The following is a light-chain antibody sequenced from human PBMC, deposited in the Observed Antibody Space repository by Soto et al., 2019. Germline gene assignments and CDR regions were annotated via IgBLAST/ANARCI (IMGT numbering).Light chain of an antibody. Sequence: SYELTQPPSVSVAPGQTARITCGGTNIGSKSVHWYQQKPGQAPVLVVYDDSDRPSGIPERFSGSNSGNTATLTISRVEAGDEADYYCQVWDSSSDLRWVFGGGTKLTVL. CDR2: DDS. CDR3: QVWDSSSDLRWV. J-gene: IGLJ3*02. V-gene: IGLV3-21*02. CDR1: NIGSKS.